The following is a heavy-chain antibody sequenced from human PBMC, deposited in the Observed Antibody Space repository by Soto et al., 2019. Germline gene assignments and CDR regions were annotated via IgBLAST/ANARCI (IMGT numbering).Heavy chain of an antibody. J-gene: IGHJ4*02. Sequence: SETLSLTFALYGGSFSGYYWSWIRQPPGKGLEWIGELHHSGSTNYNPSLKSRVTISVDTSKNQFSLKLSSVTSADTAVYYCARDATVLRVLEWSRMGDCDYWGQGTLVTVAS. CDR1: GGSFSGYY. CDR2: LHHSGST. D-gene: IGHD3-3*01. CDR3: ARDATVLRVLEWSRMGDCDY. V-gene: IGHV4-34*01.